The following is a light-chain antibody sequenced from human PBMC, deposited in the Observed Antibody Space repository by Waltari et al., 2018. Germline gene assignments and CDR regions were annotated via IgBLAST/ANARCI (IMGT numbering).Light chain of an antibody. CDR2: AAS. Sequence: IQLTQSPSSLSASVGDRVTIPCRASQGISSYLAWYQQKPGQAPKLLIYAASTLQSGVPSRFSGSASGTDFTLTISSLQPEDFATYYCQQLNSYPLTFGGGTKVEIK. CDR1: QGISSY. J-gene: IGKJ4*01. CDR3: QQLNSYPLT. V-gene: IGKV1-9*01.